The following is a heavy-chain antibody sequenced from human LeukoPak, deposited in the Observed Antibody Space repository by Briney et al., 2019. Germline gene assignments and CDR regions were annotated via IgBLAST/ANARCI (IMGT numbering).Heavy chain of an antibody. V-gene: IGHV3-74*01. CDR1: GFTFSRYW. J-gene: IGHJ1*01. Sequence: GGSLRLSCEASGFTFSRYWMHWVRQAPGKGLVWVSRIKSDGKTNYADSVKGRFTISRDNAKNTVSLQMDSLRAEDTGVYYCARAPSEGGGYYPEDFRHWGQGTLVTVSS. CDR3: ARAPSEGGGYYPEDFRH. CDR2: IKSDGKT. D-gene: IGHD3-22*01.